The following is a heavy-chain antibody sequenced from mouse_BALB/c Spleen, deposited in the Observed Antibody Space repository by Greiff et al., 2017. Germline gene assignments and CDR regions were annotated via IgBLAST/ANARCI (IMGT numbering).Heavy chain of an antibody. CDR3: ARPAYDGPMGY. J-gene: IGHJ4*01. D-gene: IGHD2-3*01. V-gene: IGHV14-3*02. CDR1: GFNIKDTY. Sequence: VQLQQSGAELVKPGASVKLSCTASGFNIKDTYMHWVKQRPEQGLERIGRIDPANGNTKYDPKFQGKATITADTSSNTAYLQLSSLTSEDTAVYYCARPAYDGPMGYWGQGTSVTVSS. CDR2: IDPANGNT.